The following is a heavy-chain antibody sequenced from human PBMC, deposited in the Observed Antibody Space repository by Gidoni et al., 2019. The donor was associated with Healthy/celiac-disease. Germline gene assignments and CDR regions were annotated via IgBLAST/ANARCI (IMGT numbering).Heavy chain of an antibody. CDR2: ISGSGGST. J-gene: IGHJ4*02. Sequence: EVQLLESGGGLVQPGGALSLSCAASGFTFSSYAMSWVRQAPGKGLEWVSAISGSGGSTYYADSVKGRFTISRDNSKNTLYLQMNSLRAEDTAVYYCAKDGGDYRAFEYWGQGTLVTVSS. CDR3: AKDGGDYRAFEY. V-gene: IGHV3-23*01. CDR1: GFTFSSYA. D-gene: IGHD4-17*01.